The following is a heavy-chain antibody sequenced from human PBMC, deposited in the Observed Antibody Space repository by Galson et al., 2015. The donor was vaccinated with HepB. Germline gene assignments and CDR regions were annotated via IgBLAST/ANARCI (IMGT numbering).Heavy chain of an antibody. CDR1: GFTFSSYS. J-gene: IGHJ6*02. CDR3: ARDFSSSWFMEGDYGMDV. D-gene: IGHD6-13*01. Sequence: SLRLSCAASGFTFSSYSMNWVRQAPGKGLEWVSSISSSSSYIYYADSVKGRFTISRDNAKNSLYLQMNSLRAEDTAVYYCARDFSSSWFMEGDYGMDVWGQGTTVTVSS. V-gene: IGHV3-21*01. CDR2: ISSSSSYI.